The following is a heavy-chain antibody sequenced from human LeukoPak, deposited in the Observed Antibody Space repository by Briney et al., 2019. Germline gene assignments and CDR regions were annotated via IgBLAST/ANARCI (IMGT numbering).Heavy chain of an antibody. V-gene: IGHV3-30*18. D-gene: IGHD2-2*01. CDR2: ISYDGSNK. CDR3: AKEAYCSSTSCYGAGGVDY. J-gene: IGHJ4*02. Sequence: HSGGCLRLSCAASGFTFSSYGMHWVRQAPGKGLEWVAVISYDGSNKYYADSVKGRFTISRDNSKNTLYLQMNSLRAEDTAVYYCAKEAYCSSTSCYGAGGVDYWGQGTLVTVSS. CDR1: GFTFSSYG.